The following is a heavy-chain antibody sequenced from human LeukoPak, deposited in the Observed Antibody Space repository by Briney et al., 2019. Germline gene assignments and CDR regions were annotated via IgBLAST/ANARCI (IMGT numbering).Heavy chain of an antibody. CDR1: GVASSSVW. J-gene: IGHJ2*01. CDR2: INSDGSST. Sequence: PGGSLRLSCAPSGVASSSVWMHCGRQAPGKGLVWVSRINSDGSSTTYADSVKGRFTISRDNAKNTLYLQMNSLRADDTALYFCASRWWYFDLWGRGTLVTVSS. CDR3: ASRWWYFDL. D-gene: IGHD6-13*01. V-gene: IGHV3-74*03.